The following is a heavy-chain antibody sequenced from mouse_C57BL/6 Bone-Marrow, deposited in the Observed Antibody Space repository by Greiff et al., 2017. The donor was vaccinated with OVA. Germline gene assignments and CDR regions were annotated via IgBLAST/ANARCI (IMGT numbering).Heavy chain of an antibody. Sequence: EVQLVESEGGLVQPGSSMKLSCTASGFTFSDYYMAWVRQVPEKGLEWVANINYDGSSTYYLDSLKSRFIISRDNAKNILYLQMSRLKSEDTDTYYCARVSWDYAMDYWGQGTSVTVSS. CDR1: GFTFSDYY. CDR3: ARVSWDYAMDY. CDR2: INYDGSST. J-gene: IGHJ4*01. V-gene: IGHV5-16*01.